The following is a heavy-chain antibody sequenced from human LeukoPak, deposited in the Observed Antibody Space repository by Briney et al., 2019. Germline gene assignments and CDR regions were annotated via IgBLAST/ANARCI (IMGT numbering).Heavy chain of an antibody. CDR1: GFTISSYS. CDR2: ISSSSYI. V-gene: IGHV3-21*01. D-gene: IGHD2-2*01. J-gene: IGHJ5*02. CDR3: ARDLVVPAAIALCGFDP. Sequence: GGSLRLSCAASGFTISSYSMNWVRQAPGKGLEWVSSISSSSYIYYADSVKGRFTISRDNAKNSLYLQMNSLRAEDTAVYYCARDLVVPAAIALCGFDPWGQGTLVTVSS.